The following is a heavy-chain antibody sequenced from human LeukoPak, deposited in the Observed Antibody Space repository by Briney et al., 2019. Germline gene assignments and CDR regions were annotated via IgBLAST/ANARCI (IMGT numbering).Heavy chain of an antibody. D-gene: IGHD6-19*01. CDR3: ARVRFSSGWYIAFDI. CDR2: INPSGGST. Sequence: ASVMVSSKASGYTFTSYYVHWVRQAPGQGLEWMGLINPSGGSTTYAQKFQGRLTMTRDTSTTTVYMELSSLRSEDTAVYYCARVRFSSGWYIAFDIWGQGTMVTVSS. V-gene: IGHV1-46*01. CDR1: GYTFTSYY. J-gene: IGHJ3*02.